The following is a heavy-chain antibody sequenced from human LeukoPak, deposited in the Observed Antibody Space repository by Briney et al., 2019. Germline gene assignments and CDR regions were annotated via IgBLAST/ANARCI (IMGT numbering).Heavy chain of an antibody. Sequence: PGGSLRLSCEASGFSIGNYDMYWVRLAPGKGLEWLALISDDGSHKYYTDSVKGRFTISRDNSKNTVFLQMAILRPEDTSVYYCAKDLRENVVLPETYGNWGMDLWGQGTTVTVSS. CDR3: AKDLRENVVLPETYGNWGMDL. CDR2: ISDDGSHK. D-gene: IGHD7-27*01. J-gene: IGHJ6*02. V-gene: IGHV3-30*18. CDR1: GFSIGNYD.